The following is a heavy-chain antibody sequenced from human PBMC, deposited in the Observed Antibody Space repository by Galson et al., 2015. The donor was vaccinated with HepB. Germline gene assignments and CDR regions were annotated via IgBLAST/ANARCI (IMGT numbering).Heavy chain of an antibody. CDR2: ISYDGSNK. D-gene: IGHD2-2*03. V-gene: IGHV3-30*18. J-gene: IGHJ6*02. Sequence: SLRLSCAASGFTFSSYGMHWVRQAPGKGLEWVAVISYDGSNKYYADSVKGRFTISRDNSKNTLYLQMNSLRAEDTAVYYCAKDRGLDIVVVPAPGKYYYYGMDVWGQGTTVTVSS. CDR3: AKDRGLDIVVVPAPGKYYYYGMDV. CDR1: GFTFSSYG.